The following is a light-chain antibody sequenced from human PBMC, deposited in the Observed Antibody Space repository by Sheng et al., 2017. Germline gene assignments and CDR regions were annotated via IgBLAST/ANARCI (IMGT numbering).Light chain of an antibody. CDR1: QSVRSDY. CDR3: LQRSNWPPPLT. CDR2: ETS. J-gene: IGKJ4*01. Sequence: EIVLTQSPGTLSLSPGERATLSCRASQSVRSDYLAWYQQKPGQAPRLLIYETSKRATGIPARFSGSGSGTDFTLIISSLEREDFGVYYCLQRSNWPPPLTFGGGTKVQIK. V-gene: IGKV3-11*01.